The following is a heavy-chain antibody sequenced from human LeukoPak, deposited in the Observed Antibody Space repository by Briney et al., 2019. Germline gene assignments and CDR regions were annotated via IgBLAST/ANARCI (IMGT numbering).Heavy chain of an antibody. CDR1: EFTFSNYW. V-gene: IGHV3-7*01. CDR2: IKQDGSEK. D-gene: IGHD1-20*01. CDR3: GRDDNNWRSGTYS. Sequence: GGSLRLSCVASEFTFSNYWMNWVRQAPGKGLEWVANIKQDGSEKYYVDSVKGRFTISRDNAKNSLYLQMNNLRAEDTAVYYCGRDDNNWRSGTYSGGQGTLVTVSS. J-gene: IGHJ5*01.